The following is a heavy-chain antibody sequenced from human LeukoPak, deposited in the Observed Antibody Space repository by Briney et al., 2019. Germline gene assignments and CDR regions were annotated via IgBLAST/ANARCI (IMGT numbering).Heavy chain of an antibody. J-gene: IGHJ6*03. D-gene: IGHD3-22*01. CDR1: GFTFDNYG. V-gene: IGHV3-20*04. CDR3: ARSNYYDYYYYMDV. CDR2: INWNGGST. Sequence: GGSLRLSCAASGFTFDNYGMSWVRQGPGKGLEWVSGINWNGGSTGYADSVKGRFTISRDNAKNSLYLQMNSLRAEDTALYYCARSNYYDYYYYMDVWGKGTTVTVSS.